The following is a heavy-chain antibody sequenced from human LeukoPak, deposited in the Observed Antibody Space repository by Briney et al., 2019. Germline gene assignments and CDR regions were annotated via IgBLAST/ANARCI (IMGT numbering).Heavy chain of an antibody. CDR1: GDSISSGDYY. D-gene: IGHD6-19*01. J-gene: IGHJ5*02. Sequence: SETLSLTCTVSGDSISSGDYYWSWIRQPAGKGLEWIGRISSSGSTNYNPSLKSRVTISIDTSRNQFSMNLNSVTAADTAVYYCATGAGPPWFDPWGQGTLVTVSS. CDR3: ATGAGPPWFDP. CDR2: ISSSGST. V-gene: IGHV4-61*02.